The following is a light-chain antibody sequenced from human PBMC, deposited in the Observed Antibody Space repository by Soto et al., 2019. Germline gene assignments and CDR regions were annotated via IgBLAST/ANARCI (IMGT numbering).Light chain of an antibody. Sequence: DVVMTQSPLSLPVTLGQPASISCRSSQNLAYIDGNTYLNWFHQRPCQSPRRLISQVSNRDSWGPERFQGCGSVDHFKLKISRAAADDVGVLYRITGTHWPPYTFGQGTKLEIK. CDR1: QNLAYIDGNTY. CDR3: ITGTHWPPYT. V-gene: IGKV2-30*01. J-gene: IGKJ2*01. CDR2: QVS.